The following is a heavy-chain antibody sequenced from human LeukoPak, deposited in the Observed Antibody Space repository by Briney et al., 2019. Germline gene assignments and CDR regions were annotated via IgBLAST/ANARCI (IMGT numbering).Heavy chain of an antibody. Sequence: PSETLSLTCTVSGGSISSSSSYWGWIRQPPGKGLEWIGSIYYSGSTYYNPSLKSRVTISVDTSKNQFSLKLSSVTAADTAVYYCARHQANYDFWSGYQDMYNWFDPWGQGTLVTVSS. CDR3: ARHQANYDFWSGYQDMYNWFDP. CDR2: IYYSGST. V-gene: IGHV4-39*01. J-gene: IGHJ5*02. D-gene: IGHD3-3*01. CDR1: GGSISSSSSY.